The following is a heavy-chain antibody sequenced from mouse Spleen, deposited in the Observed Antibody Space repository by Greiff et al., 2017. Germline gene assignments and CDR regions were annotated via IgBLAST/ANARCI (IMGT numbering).Heavy chain of an antibody. CDR2: IWAGGST. V-gene: IGHV2-9*02. Sequence: VKLMESGPGLVAPSQSLSITCTVSGFSLTTYAIHWVRQPPGKGLEWLGVIWAGGSTNYNSALMSRLSISKDNSKNQVFLKMNSLQTDDTAMYYCARDEDYWGQGTSVTVSS. J-gene: IGHJ4*01. CDR3: ARDEDY. CDR1: GFSLTTYA.